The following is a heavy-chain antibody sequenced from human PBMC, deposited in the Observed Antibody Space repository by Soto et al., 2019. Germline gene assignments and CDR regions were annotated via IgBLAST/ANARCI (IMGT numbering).Heavy chain of an antibody. J-gene: IGHJ5*02. CDR1: GFTFSSYS. CDR2: ISSNGGST. V-gene: IGHV3-64*01. D-gene: IGHD3-3*01. Sequence: GGSLRLSCAASGFTFSSYSMHWVRQAPGKGLEYVSAISSNGGSTYYANSVKGRFTISRDNSKNTLYLQMGSLRAEDMAVYYCARDYDFYDPWGQGTLVTVSS. CDR3: ARDYDFYDP.